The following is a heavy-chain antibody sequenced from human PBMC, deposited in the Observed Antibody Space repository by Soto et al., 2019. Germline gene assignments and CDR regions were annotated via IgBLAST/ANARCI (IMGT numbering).Heavy chain of an antibody. CDR1: GGTFSTYA. D-gene: IGHD1-26*01. V-gene: IGHV1-69*01. CDR3: ARGWETVGTTTPFAY. Sequence: QVQLVQSGAEVKKPGSSVKVSCKASGGTFSTYAITWVRQAPGQGLEWMGGIIPMFGTANYAQKFRGRVTVTADESTSTAHMELSSLTSEGTAVYYCARGWETVGTTTPFAYWGQGTLVTVSS. J-gene: IGHJ4*02. CDR2: IIPMFGTA.